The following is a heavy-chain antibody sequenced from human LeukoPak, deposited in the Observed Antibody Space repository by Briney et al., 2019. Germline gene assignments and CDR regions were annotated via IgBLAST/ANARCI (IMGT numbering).Heavy chain of an antibody. Sequence: SETLSLTCTVSGGSISSSTYYWAWIRQPPGKGLEWIGEINHSGSTNYNPSLKSRVTISVDTSKNQFSLKLSSVTAADTAVYYCRGLYYYYYYMDVWGKGTTVTISS. J-gene: IGHJ6*03. CDR2: INHSGST. CDR1: GGSISSSTYY. CDR3: RGLYYYYYYMDV. V-gene: IGHV4-39*07.